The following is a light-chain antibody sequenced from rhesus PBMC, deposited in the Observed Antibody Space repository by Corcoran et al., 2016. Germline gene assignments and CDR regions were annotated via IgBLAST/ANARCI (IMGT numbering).Light chain of an antibody. CDR2: AAY. CDR1: QGISSY. Sequence: DIQMTQSPSSLSASVGDTVTITCRASQGISSYLNWFQQKPGKAPKLLIYAAYSLESGVPSRVSGSGSGTDYTLTISSLQPEDFAAYYCLQHNSYPWTFGQGTKVEIK. CDR3: LQHNSYPWT. J-gene: IGKJ1*01. V-gene: IGKV1-28*01.